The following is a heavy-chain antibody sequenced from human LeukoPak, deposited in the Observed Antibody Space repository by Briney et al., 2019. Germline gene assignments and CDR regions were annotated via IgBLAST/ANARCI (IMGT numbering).Heavy chain of an antibody. Sequence: PSETLSLTCTVSGGSISSYYWSWIRQPPGKGLEWIGYIYYSGSTNYNPSLKSRVTISVDTSKNQFSLKLSSVTAADTAVYYCARERYFDSDAFDIWGRGTMVTVSS. D-gene: IGHD3-9*01. CDR3: ARERYFDSDAFDI. V-gene: IGHV4-59*12. CDR1: GGSISSYY. J-gene: IGHJ3*02. CDR2: IYYSGST.